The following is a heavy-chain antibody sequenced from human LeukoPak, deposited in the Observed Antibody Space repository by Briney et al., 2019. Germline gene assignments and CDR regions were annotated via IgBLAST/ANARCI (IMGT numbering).Heavy chain of an antibody. CDR2: ISGSGGST. Sequence: GGSLRLSCAASGFTFSSYAMSWVRQAPGKGLEWVSAISGSGGSTYYADSVKGRFTISRDNSKNTLYLQMNSLRAEDTAVFYCAKDRDLLRYFDWLLPANFDYWGQGTLVTVSS. V-gene: IGHV3-23*01. D-gene: IGHD3-9*01. J-gene: IGHJ4*02. CDR1: GFTFSSYA. CDR3: AKDRDLLRYFDWLLPANFDY.